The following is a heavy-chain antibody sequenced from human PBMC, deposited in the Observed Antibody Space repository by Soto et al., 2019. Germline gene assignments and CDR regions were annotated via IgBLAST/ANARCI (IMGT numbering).Heavy chain of an antibody. CDR3: ARHRIWFGETNFDY. V-gene: IGHV4-39*01. CDR2: IYYSGST. J-gene: IGHJ4*02. Sequence: SETLSLTCTVSCGSISSSSYYWGWIRQPPGKGLEWIGSIYYSGSTYYNPSLKSRVTISVDTSKNQFSLKLSSVTAADTAVYYCARHRIWFGETNFDYWGQGTLVT. CDR1: CGSISSSSYY. D-gene: IGHD3-10*01.